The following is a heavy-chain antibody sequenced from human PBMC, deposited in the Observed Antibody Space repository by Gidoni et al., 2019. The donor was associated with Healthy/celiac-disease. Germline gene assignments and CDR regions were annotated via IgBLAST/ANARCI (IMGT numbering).Heavy chain of an antibody. CDR1: RFTFTSSA. CDR3: AAGGHYYYYYMDV. Sequence: QLVQSGPAVNQPGTSVTASSNATRFTFTSSAVPWVRQARGQRLEWIGWIVGGSGNTNYAQKFQERVTITRDMSTSTAYMELSSLRSEDTAVYYCAAGGHYYYYYMDVWGKGTTVTVSS. J-gene: IGHJ6*03. D-gene: IGHD3-16*01. CDR2: IVGGSGNT. V-gene: IGHV1-58*01.